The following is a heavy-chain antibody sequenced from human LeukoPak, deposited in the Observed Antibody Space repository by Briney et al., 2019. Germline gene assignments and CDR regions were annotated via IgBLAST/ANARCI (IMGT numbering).Heavy chain of an antibody. D-gene: IGHD4-17*01. V-gene: IGHV3-23*01. CDR3: AIEPRDYGDYVEDFDY. CDR2: ISGSGGST. Sequence: GGSLRLSCAASGFTFSSYAMSWVRQAPGKGLEWVSAISGSGGSTYYADSVKGRFTISRDNSKNTLYLQMNSLRAEDTAVYYCAIEPRDYGDYVEDFDYWGQGTLVTVSS. CDR1: GFTFSSYA. J-gene: IGHJ4*02.